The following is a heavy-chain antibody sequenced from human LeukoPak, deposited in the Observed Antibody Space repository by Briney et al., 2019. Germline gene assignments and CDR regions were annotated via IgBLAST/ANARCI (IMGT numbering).Heavy chain of an antibody. CDR1: GFTFSTYS. CDR3: ARAFGSGSYYIPGY. D-gene: IGHD3-10*01. Sequence: PGGSLRLPCVASGFTFSTYSMNWVRQAPGKGLEWISYISGSSSTIYYADSLKGRFTISRDSAKNSLYLQMNSLRAEDTAVYYCARAFGSGSYYIPGYWGQGTLVTVSS. J-gene: IGHJ4*02. V-gene: IGHV3-48*01. CDR2: ISGSSSTI.